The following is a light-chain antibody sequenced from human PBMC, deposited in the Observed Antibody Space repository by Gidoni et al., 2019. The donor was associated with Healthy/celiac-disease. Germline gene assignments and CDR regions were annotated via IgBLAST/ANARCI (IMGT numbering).Light chain of an antibody. Sequence: DIQMTQSPSSLSASVGDRVTITCRASQSISSYLNWYQQKPGKAPKLLIYAASSLQSGVTSRCSGSGSCTDFTLTISSLQPEDFATDYCQQSYSTPYTFGQGTKLEIK. CDR1: QSISSY. CDR2: AAS. J-gene: IGKJ2*01. V-gene: IGKV1-39*01. CDR3: QQSYSTPYT.